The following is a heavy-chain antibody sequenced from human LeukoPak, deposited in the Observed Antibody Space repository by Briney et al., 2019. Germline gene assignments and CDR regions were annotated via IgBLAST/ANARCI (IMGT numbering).Heavy chain of an antibody. V-gene: IGHV5-51*01. CDR3: ARQDYGEWDY. CDR2: IYPGDSDT. D-gene: IGHD4-17*01. J-gene: IGHJ4*02. CDR1: GYTFTSYA. Sequence: KVSCKASGYTFTSYAMHWVRQMPGKGLEWMGIIYPGDSDTRYSPSFQGQVTISADKSISTAYLQWSSLKASDTAMYYCARQDYGEWDYWGQGTLVTVSS.